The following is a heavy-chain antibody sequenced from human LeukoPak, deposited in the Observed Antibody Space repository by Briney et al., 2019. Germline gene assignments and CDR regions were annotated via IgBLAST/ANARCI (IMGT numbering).Heavy chain of an antibody. D-gene: IGHD6-13*01. V-gene: IGHV6-1*01. CDR1: GDSVSSNSAA. CDR2: TYYRSKWYN. CDR3: AREFEIAPAAGKGGYYYYYMDV. Sequence: SQTLSLTCAISGDSVSSNSAAWNWIRQSPSRGLEWLGRTYYRSKWYNDYAVSVKSRITINPDTSKNQFSLQLNSVTPEDTAVYYCAREFEIAPAAGKGGYYYYYMDVWGKGTTVTISS. J-gene: IGHJ6*03.